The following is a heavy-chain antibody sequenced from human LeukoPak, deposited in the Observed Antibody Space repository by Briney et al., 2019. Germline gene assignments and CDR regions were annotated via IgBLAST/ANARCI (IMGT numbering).Heavy chain of an antibody. CDR1: GFTFSSYA. CDR2: ISGSGGDT. CDR3: ARDLGLTGAGY. D-gene: IGHD7-27*01. V-gene: IGHV3-23*01. J-gene: IGHJ4*02. Sequence: GGSLRLSCAASGFTFSSYAMSWVRQAPGKGLEWVSAISGSGGDTYYADSVKGRFTISRDNSKNTLYLQMNSLRADDTAVYYCARDLGLTGAGYWGQGTLVTVSS.